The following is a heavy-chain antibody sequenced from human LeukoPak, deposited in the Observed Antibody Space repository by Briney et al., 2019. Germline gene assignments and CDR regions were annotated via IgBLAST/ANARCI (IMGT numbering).Heavy chain of an antibody. D-gene: IGHD3-22*01. CDR2: ISSSSSYI. CDR1: GFTFSSYS. J-gene: IGHJ4*02. CDR3: ARDPKSYGYYYDSSGYYPDY. V-gene: IGHV3-21*01. Sequence: KPGGSLRLSCAASGFTFSSYSMNWVRQAPGKGLEWVSSISSSSSYIYYADSVKGRFTISRDNAKNSLYLQMNSLRAEDTAVYYCARDPKSYGYYYDSSGYYPDYWGQGTLVTVSS.